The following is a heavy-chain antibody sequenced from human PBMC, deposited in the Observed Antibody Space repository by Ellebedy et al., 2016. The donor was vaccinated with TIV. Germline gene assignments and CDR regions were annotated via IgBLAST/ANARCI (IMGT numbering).Heavy chain of an antibody. CDR2: INPSGGST. J-gene: IGHJ5*02. CDR3: AREGDSSGYYYSSRDWFDP. Sequence: ASVKVSXKASGYTFTSYGISWVRQPPGQGFEWMGIINPSGGSTSYAQKFQGRVTMTRDTSTSTVYMELSSLRSEDTAVYYCAREGDSSGYYYSSRDWFDPWGQGTLVTVSS. V-gene: IGHV1-46*01. CDR1: GYTFTSYG. D-gene: IGHD3-22*01.